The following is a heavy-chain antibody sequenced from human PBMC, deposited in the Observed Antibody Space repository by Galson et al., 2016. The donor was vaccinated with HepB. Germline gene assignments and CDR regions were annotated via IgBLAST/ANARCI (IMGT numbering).Heavy chain of an antibody. Sequence: SVKVSCKASGGTFSSYAISWVRQAPGQGLEWTGGIIPIFATANYAQKFQGRVTITADESTSTAYMELSSLRSEDTAVYYCARKPCSGGSCQYYFDYWGQGTLVTVSS. CDR1: GGTFSSYA. J-gene: IGHJ4*02. CDR2: IIPIFATA. V-gene: IGHV1-69*13. D-gene: IGHD2-15*01. CDR3: ARKPCSGGSCQYYFDY.